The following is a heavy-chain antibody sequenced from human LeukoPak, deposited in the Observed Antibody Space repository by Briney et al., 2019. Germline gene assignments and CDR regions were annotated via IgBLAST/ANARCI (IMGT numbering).Heavy chain of an antibody. CDR3: ARDPSVVAATPVDY. CDR1: GYTFTSYG. J-gene: IGHJ4*02. CDR2: ISAYNGNT. V-gene: IGHV1-18*01. Sequence: ASVKVSCKASGYTFTSYGISWVRQAPGQGLEWMGWISAYNGNTDYAQKLQGRVTMTTDTSTSTAYMELRSLRSDDTAVYYCARDPSVVAATPVDYWGQGTLVTVSS. D-gene: IGHD2-15*01.